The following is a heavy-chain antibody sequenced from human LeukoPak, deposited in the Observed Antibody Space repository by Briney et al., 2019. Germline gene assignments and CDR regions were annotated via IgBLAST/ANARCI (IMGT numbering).Heavy chain of an antibody. CDR1: GFPFSSYW. J-gene: IGHJ4*02. V-gene: IGHV3-74*01. Sequence: GGSLRLSCAASGFPFSSYWMHWVRQVPGKGLLWVSRINSDGSATIYADSVKGRFTISRDNSKNTLYLQMNSLRAEDTAVYYCAVLAYYDFWSGSDPFDYWGQGTLVTVSS. CDR2: INSDGSAT. D-gene: IGHD3-3*01. CDR3: AVLAYYDFWSGSDPFDY.